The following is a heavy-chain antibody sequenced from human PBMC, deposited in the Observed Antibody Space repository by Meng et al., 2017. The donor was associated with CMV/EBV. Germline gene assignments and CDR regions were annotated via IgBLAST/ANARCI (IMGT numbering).Heavy chain of an antibody. Sequence: GGSLRLSCAASGFIFSKYRMAWVRQAPGKWLEWISSISGDSNYKYDSDSLRGRFAISRDNAKNSLYLQLNSLSAEDTAVYYCVRDKSPLLWYGDIDAGIDVWGQGTSVTVSS. D-gene: IGHD3-10*01. CDR1: GFIFSKYR. V-gene: IGHV3-21*01. CDR2: ISGDSNYK. J-gene: IGHJ6*02. CDR3: VRDKSPLLWYGDIDAGIDV.